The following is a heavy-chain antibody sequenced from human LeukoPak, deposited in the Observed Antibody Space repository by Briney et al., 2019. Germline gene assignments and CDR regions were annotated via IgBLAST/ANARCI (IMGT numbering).Heavy chain of an antibody. CDR3: AKSPVDTMPDYFDY. V-gene: IGHV3-23*01. CDR1: GFTFSNYA. D-gene: IGHD5-18*01. J-gene: IGHJ4*02. Sequence: GGSLRLSCAASGFTFSNYAMSWVRQAPGKGLDWVSAITGGGDTTYYADSVKGRFTISRDNSKNTLYLQMNSLRAEDTAVYYCAKSPVDTMPDYFDYWGQGTLVTVSS. CDR2: ITGGGDTT.